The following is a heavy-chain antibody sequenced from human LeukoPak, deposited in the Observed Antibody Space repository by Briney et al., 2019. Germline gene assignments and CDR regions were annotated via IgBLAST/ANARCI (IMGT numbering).Heavy chain of an antibody. V-gene: IGHV3-23*01. CDR1: GFTFSSYG. CDR2: ISGSGGST. CDR3: AKAASGSGSTDDAFDI. J-gene: IGHJ3*02. Sequence: GGSLRLSCAASGFTFSSYGMSWVRQAPGKGLEWVSAISGSGGSTYYADSVKGRFTISRDNSKNTLYLQMNSLRAEDTAVYYCAKAASGSGSTDDAFDIWGQGTMVTVSS. D-gene: IGHD3-10*01.